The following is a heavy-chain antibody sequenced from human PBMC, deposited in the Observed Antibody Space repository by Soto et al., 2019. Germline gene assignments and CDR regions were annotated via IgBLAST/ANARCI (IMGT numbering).Heavy chain of an antibody. V-gene: IGHV1-24*01. CDR2: FDPEDGET. CDR1: GYTLTELS. J-gene: IGHJ6*02. D-gene: IGHD3-10*01. CDR3: ATLYYGSGYYCYGMDV. Sequence: QVQLVQSGAEVKKPGASVKVSCKVSGYTLTELSMHWVRQAPGKGLEWMGGFDPEDGETIYAQKFQGRVTMTEDTSTDKAYMELSILRAEDTAVYDCATLYYGSGYYCYGMDVWGQGTTFTVSS.